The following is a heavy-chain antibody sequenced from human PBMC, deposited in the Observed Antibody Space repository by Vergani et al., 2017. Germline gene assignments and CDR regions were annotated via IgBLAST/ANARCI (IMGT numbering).Heavy chain of an antibody. D-gene: IGHD3-10*01. CDR3: ARTEVRGAGS. CDR1: GASFSGYY. V-gene: IGHV4-34*01. CDR2: INHSGST. J-gene: IGHJ5*02. Sequence: QVQLQQWGAGLLKPSETLSLTCAVYGASFSGYYWSWIRQPPGKGLEWIGEINHSGSTNYNPSLKSRVTISVDTSKNQFSLKLSSVTAADTAVYYCARTEVRGAGSWGQGTLVTVSS.